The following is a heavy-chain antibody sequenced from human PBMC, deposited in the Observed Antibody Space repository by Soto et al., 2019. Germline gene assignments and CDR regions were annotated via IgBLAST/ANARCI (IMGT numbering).Heavy chain of an antibody. CDR1: GGSISSSSYY. Sequence: SETLSLTCTVSGGSISSSSYYWGWIRQPPGKGLEWIGSIYYSGSTYYNPSLKSRVTISVDTSKNQFSLKLSSVTAADTAVYYCARSYYDFWSGYYEGVIYMDGWGKGTTVTVSS. CDR3: ARSYYDFWSGYYEGVIYMDG. V-gene: IGHV4-39*01. CDR2: IYYSGST. J-gene: IGHJ6*03. D-gene: IGHD3-3*01.